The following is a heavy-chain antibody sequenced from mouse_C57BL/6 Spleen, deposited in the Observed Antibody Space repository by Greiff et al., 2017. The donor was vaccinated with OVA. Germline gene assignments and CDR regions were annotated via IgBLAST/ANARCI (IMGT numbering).Heavy chain of an antibody. CDR1: GYTFTSYG. J-gene: IGHJ2*01. CDR2: IYPRSGNT. CDR3: AKALITTVVANYFDY. Sequence: VKVVESGAELARPGASVKLSCKASGYTFTSYGISWVKQRTGQGLEWIGEIYPRSGNTYYNEKFKGKATLTADKSSSTAYMELRSLTSEDSAVYFCAKALITTVVANYFDYWGQGTTLTVSS. D-gene: IGHD1-1*01. V-gene: IGHV1-81*01.